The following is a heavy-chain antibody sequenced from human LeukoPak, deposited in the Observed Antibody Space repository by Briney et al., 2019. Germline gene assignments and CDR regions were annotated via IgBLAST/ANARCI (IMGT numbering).Heavy chain of an antibody. V-gene: IGHV3-23*01. D-gene: IGHD3-22*01. CDR2: ISGSGGST. Sequence: GGSLRLSCRVSGITLSNYGMSWVRQAPGKGLEWVAGISGSGGSTNYADSVKGRFTISRDNPKNTLYLQMTSLRAEDTAVYFCAKRGVAIRVILVGFHKEAYYFDSWGQGALVTVSS. CDR1: GITLSNYG. J-gene: IGHJ4*02. CDR3: AKRGVAIRVILVGFHKEAYYFDS.